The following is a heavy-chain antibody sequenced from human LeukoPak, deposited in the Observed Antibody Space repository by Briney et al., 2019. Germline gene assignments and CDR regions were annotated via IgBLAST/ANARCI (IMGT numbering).Heavy chain of an antibody. J-gene: IGHJ4*02. Sequence: GGSLRLSCAASGFSFSEYWMSWVRQAPGKGLEWVANIKQDGSEKYYVDSVKGRFTISRDNAKNSLYLQMNSLRAEDTAVYYCARHYDFWSGYPFDYWGQGTLVTVSS. V-gene: IGHV3-7*01. CDR3: ARHYDFWSGYPFDY. CDR2: IKQDGSEK. CDR1: GFSFSEYW. D-gene: IGHD3-3*01.